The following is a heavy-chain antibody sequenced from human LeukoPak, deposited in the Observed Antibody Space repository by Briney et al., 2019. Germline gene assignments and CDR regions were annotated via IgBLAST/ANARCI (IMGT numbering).Heavy chain of an antibody. Sequence: GGSLRLSCAASGFTFDDYAMHWVRQAPGKGLEWVSGISWNSGSIGYADSVKGRFTISRDNAKNSLYLQMNSLRAEDTALYYCAKDAADFTAPITMARGVQFYYFDYWGQGTLVTVSS. CDR2: ISWNSGSI. D-gene: IGHD3-10*01. CDR1: GFTFDDYA. V-gene: IGHV3-9*01. J-gene: IGHJ4*02. CDR3: AKDAADFTAPITMARGVQFYYFDY.